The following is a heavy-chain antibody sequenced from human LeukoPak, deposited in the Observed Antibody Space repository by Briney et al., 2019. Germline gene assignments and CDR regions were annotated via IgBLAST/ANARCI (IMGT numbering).Heavy chain of an antibody. CDR2: IIPIFGTA. CDR1: GGTFSSYA. J-gene: IGHJ6*03. V-gene: IGHV1-69*13. Sequence: ASVKVSCKASGGTFSSYAISWVRQAPGQGLEWMGGIIPIFGTANYAQKFQGRVTITADESTSTAYMELSSLRSEDTAVYYCARMGLPGYGSGSYSRLYYYYYMDVWGKGTTVTISS. D-gene: IGHD3-10*01. CDR3: ARMGLPGYGSGSYSRLYYYYYMDV.